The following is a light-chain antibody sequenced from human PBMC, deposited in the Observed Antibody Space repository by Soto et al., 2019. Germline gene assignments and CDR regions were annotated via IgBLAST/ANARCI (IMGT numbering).Light chain of an antibody. CDR2: GAS. V-gene: IGKV3-20*01. CDR3: QQYGSSPPLT. CDR1: QSVTSNY. Sequence: EIVLTQSPGTLSLSPGERAPLSCRASQSVTSNYLAWYQQKPGQAPRLLIYGASSRATGIPDRFSGSGSGTDFTLTISRLEPEDFAVYYCQQYGSSPPLTFGGGTKVDIK. J-gene: IGKJ4*01.